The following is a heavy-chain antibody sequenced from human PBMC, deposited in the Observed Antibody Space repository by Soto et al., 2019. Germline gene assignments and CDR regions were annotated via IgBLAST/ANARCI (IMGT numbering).Heavy chain of an antibody. V-gene: IGHV3-23*01. CDR1: GFTFSSYA. CDR2: ISGSGGST. D-gene: IGHD6-19*01. CDR3: AKVLGSGWYPEDYYYYGMDV. Sequence: GGSLRLSCAASGFTFSSYAMSWVRQAPGKGLEWVSAISGSGGSTYYADSVKGRFTISRDNSKNTLYLQMNSLRAEDTAVYYCAKVLGSGWYPEDYYYYGMDVWGQGTTVTVSS. J-gene: IGHJ6*02.